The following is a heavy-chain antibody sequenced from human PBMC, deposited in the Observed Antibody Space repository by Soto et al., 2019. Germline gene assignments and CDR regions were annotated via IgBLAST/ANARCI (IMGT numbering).Heavy chain of an antibody. CDR2: IWYDGSNK. D-gene: IGHD2-15*01. V-gene: IGHV3-33*01. Sequence: QVQLVESGGGVVQPGRSLRLSCAASGFTFSSYGMHWVRQAPGKGLEWVAVIWYDGSNKYYADSVKGRFTISRDNSKNTLYLQMNSLRAEDTAVYYCARAADAWYFDLWGRCTLVTVSS. J-gene: IGHJ2*01. CDR3: ARAADAWYFDL. CDR1: GFTFSSYG.